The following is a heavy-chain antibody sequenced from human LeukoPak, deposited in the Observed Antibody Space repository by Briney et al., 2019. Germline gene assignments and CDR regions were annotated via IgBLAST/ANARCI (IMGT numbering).Heavy chain of an antibody. CDR3: ARDPGYSSPRGDY. V-gene: IGHV1-2*02. CDR1: GYTFTDYF. CDR2: INPNSGGT. J-gene: IGHJ4*02. D-gene: IGHD5-18*01. Sequence: ASVKVSCKASGYTFTDYFMHWVLQAPGQGLEWMGWINPNSGGTHYAQKFQGRVTMTRDTSISTAYMELSRLRSDDTAVYYCARDPGYSSPRGDYWGQGTLVTVSS.